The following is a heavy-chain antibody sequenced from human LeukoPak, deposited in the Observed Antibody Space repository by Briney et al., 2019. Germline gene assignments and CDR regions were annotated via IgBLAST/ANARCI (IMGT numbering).Heavy chain of an antibody. D-gene: IGHD3-10*01. J-gene: IGHJ3*02. CDR3: TKSDGYGLIRI. CDR1: GGSISSYY. V-gene: IGHV4-4*07. Sequence: SETLSLTCTVSGGSISSYYWSWIRQPAGKGLEWIGRIYTSGSTNYNPSLKSRVTMSVDTSKNQFSLKVISMTAADTAAYYCTKSDGYGLIRICGRGTMVTVSS. CDR2: IYTSGST.